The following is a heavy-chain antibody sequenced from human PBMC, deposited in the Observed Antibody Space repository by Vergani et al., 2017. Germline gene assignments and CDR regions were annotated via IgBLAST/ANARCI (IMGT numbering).Heavy chain of an antibody. CDR3: ARAVRRVCDYCGLDV. D-gene: IGHD1-1*01. CDR1: GYTFTNHA. Sequence: QVQLVQSGSELKKPGASVKVSCKASGYTFTNHAMNWVRQAPGQGLEWMGWINTDTGNPTYAQGFTGRFVFSLDTSVSTAYLQISGLKADDTAVYYCARAVRRVCDYCGLDVWGQGTTVTVSS. J-gene: IGHJ6*02. CDR2: INTDTGNP. V-gene: IGHV7-4-1*02.